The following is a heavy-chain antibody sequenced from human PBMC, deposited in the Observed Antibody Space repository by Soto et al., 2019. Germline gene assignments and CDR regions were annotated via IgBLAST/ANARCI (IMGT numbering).Heavy chain of an antibody. Sequence: ASVKVSCKASGYTFTSYAMQWVRQAPGQRLEWMGWVNAGNGNTKYSQKFQGRVTITRDTSASTAYMELSSLRSEDTAVYYCAVTGALGAFDIWGQGTMVTVSS. CDR2: VNAGNGNT. CDR1: GYTFTSYA. D-gene: IGHD1-20*01. CDR3: AVTGALGAFDI. V-gene: IGHV1-3*01. J-gene: IGHJ3*02.